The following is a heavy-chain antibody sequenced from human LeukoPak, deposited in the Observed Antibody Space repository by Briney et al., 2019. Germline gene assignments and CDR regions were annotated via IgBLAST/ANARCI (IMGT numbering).Heavy chain of an antibody. CDR2: FDPEDGET. CDR1: GYTLTELS. Sequence: GASVKVSCKVSGYTLTELSMHWVRQAPGKGLEWMGGFDPEDGETIYAQKFQGRVTMTEDTSTDTAYMELSSLRSEDTAVYYCATDVSGAGGYYDSSGYYPGGYWGQGTLVTVSS. V-gene: IGHV1-24*01. D-gene: IGHD3-22*01. CDR3: ATDVSGAGGYYDSSGYYPGGY. J-gene: IGHJ4*02.